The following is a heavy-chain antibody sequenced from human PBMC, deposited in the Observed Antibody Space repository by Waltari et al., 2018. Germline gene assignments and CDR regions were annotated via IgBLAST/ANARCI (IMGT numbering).Heavy chain of an antibody. CDR2: ISGSGNTI. D-gene: IGHD4-17*01. CDR3: VRGRLTTVVTPWDF. J-gene: IGHJ1*01. V-gene: IGHV3-21*02. CDR1: GTIFINSG. Sequence: EVQLVASGGGLVKPGGSLRLACEASGTIFINSGMHWVRQAPGKGLEWVSFISGSGNTIYYEDSVKGRFSMSRDNAKNVLYLQMSGLRAEDTALYYCVRGRLTTVVTPWDFWGQGTLVTVSS.